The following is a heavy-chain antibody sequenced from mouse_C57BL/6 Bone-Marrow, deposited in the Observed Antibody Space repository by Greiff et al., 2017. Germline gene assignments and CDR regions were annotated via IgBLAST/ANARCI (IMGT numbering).Heavy chain of an antibody. CDR2: ISDGGSYT. CDR3: ARDCSNYWYCDV. V-gene: IGHV5-4*01. D-gene: IGHD1-1*01. J-gene: IGHJ1*03. CDR1: GFTFSSYA. Sequence: EVKLMESGGGLVKPGGSLKLSCAASGFTFSSYAMSWVRQTPEKRLEWVATISDGGSYTYYPDNVKGRFTISRDNAKNNLYLQMSHLKSEDTAMYYCARDCSNYWYCDVWGTGTTVTVSS.